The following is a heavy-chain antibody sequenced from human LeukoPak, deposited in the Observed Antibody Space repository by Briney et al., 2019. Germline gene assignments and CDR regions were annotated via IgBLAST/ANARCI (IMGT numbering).Heavy chain of an antibody. D-gene: IGHD5-24*01. CDR1: GFTFSSYS. V-gene: IGHV3-74*01. CDR2: ISSDGSST. CDR3: ASDAYNGWGLVY. Sequence: GGSLRLSCAASGFTFSSYSMNWVRQAPGKGLVWVSRISSDGSSTNYADSVKGQFTISRDNAKNTLYLQMNSLRAEDTAVYYCASDAYNGWGLVYWGQGTLVTVSS. J-gene: IGHJ4*02.